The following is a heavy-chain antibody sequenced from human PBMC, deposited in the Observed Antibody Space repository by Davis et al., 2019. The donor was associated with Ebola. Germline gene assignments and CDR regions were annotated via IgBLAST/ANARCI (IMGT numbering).Heavy chain of an antibody. CDR2: IIPVFRTA. CDR3: ARDSTGTTGY. J-gene: IGHJ4*02. V-gene: IGHV1-69*13. Sequence: SVKVSCKAVGDTLTSYAMTWVRQAPGQGLEWMGGIIPVFRTANYAQKFQGRVTITADESTRTAYMELNGLRSEDTAVYYCARDSTGTTGYWGQGTLVTVSS. D-gene: IGHD1-7*01. CDR1: GDTLTSYA.